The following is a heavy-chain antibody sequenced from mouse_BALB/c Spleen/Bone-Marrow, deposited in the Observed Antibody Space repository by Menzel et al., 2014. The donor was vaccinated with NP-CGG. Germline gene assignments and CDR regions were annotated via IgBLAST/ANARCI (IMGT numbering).Heavy chain of an antibody. Sequence: VQLQQSGPGLVKPSQSLSLTCSVTGYSITSGYYWNWIRQFPGNKLEWMGYISYDRSNNYNPSLKNRISITRDTSKNQFFLKLNSVTTEDTATYYCARLDGFAYWGQGTLVTVSA. CDR2: ISYDRSN. J-gene: IGHJ3*01. CDR3: ARLDGFAY. CDR1: GYSITSGYY. V-gene: IGHV3-6*02.